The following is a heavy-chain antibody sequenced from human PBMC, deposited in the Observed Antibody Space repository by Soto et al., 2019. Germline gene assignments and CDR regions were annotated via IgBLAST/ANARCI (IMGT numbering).Heavy chain of an antibody. Sequence: GGSLRLSCAASGFTFSSYGMHWVRQAPGKGLEWVAVIWYDGSNKYYADSVKGRFTISRDKSKNTLYLQMNSLRAEDTAVYYCASGITGTYYYYYYMDVWGKGTTVTVSS. D-gene: IGHD1-20*01. V-gene: IGHV3-33*08. CDR3: ASGITGTYYYYYYMDV. J-gene: IGHJ6*03. CDR2: IWYDGSNK. CDR1: GFTFSSYG.